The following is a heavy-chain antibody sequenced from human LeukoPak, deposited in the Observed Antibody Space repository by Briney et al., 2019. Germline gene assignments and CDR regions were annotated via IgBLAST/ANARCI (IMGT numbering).Heavy chain of an antibody. J-gene: IGHJ4*02. Sequence: PSGTLSLTCAVSGGSISSSNWWSWVRQPPGKGLEWIGEIYHSGSTNYNPSLKSRVTISVDKSKNQFSLKLSSVTAADTAVYYCARDYYDFWSGYRALDYWGQGTLVTVSS. V-gene: IGHV4-4*02. D-gene: IGHD3-3*01. CDR1: GGSISSSNW. CDR2: IYHSGST. CDR3: ARDYYDFWSGYRALDY.